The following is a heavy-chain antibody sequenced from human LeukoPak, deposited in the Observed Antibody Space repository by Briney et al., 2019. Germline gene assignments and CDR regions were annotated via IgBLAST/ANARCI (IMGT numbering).Heavy chain of an antibody. CDR1: GFTVSSNY. D-gene: IGHD3-10*01. CDR2: IYSGGST. Sequence: VSLRLSCAASGFTVSSNYMSWVRQAPGKGLEWVSVIYSGGSTYYADSVKGRFTISRDNSKNTLYLQMNSLRAEDTAVYYCARVGRLSSLDYWGQGTLVTVSS. CDR3: ARVGRLSSLDY. J-gene: IGHJ4*02. V-gene: IGHV3-53*01.